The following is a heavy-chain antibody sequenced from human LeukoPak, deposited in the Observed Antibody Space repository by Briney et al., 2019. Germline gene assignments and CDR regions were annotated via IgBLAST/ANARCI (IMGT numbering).Heavy chain of an antibody. CDR2: ISSGGTTI. CDR3: ARGGNDEPQLVPSFDY. D-gene: IGHD6-13*01. CDR1: GFTFSSYE. Sequence: GGSLRLSCVASGFTFSSYEMNWVRQAPGKGLEWLSYISSGGTTIYYADSVKGRFTISRDNAKNSLYLQMNSLRAEDTAVYYCARGGNDEPQLVPSFDYWGQGTLVTVSS. V-gene: IGHV3-48*03. J-gene: IGHJ4*02.